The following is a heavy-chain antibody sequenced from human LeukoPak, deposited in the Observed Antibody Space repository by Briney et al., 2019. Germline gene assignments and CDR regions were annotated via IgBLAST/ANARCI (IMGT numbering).Heavy chain of an antibody. CDR1: GYSFTSLW. Sequence: GESLQISCQGFGYSFTSLWIGWVRQMPGKGLEWMGIIYPGDSETRYIPSFQGQVTFSGDKSINTAYLQWSSLKASDTAIYYCAAIRSYSDAFDIWGQGTMVTVTS. D-gene: IGHD2-21*01. CDR2: IYPGDSET. J-gene: IGHJ3*02. V-gene: IGHV5-51*01. CDR3: AAIRSYSDAFDI.